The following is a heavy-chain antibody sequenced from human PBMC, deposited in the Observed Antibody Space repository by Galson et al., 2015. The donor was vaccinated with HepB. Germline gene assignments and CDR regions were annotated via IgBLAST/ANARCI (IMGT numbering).Heavy chain of an antibody. CDR3: ARDSSFGRYYDRKGVDY. CDR1: GGTFSSYT. V-gene: IGHV1-46*01. CDR2: INPSGGST. Sequence: SVKVSCKASGGTFSSYTISWVRQAPGQGLEWMGIINPSGGSTSYAQKFQGRVTMTRDTSTSTVYMELSSLRSEDTAVYYCARDSSFGRYYDRKGVDYWGQGTLVTVSS. D-gene: IGHD3-22*01. J-gene: IGHJ4*02.